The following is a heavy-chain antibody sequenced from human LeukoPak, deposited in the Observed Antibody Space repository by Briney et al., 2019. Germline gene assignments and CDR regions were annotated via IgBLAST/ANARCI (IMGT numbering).Heavy chain of an antibody. CDR1: GGPISNYY. D-gene: IGHD1-26*01. Sequence: KPSETLSLTCAVSGGPISNYYWTWIRQPPGMGLEWIGYNSNSGNTKYNSSLKSRVTILVDTSKNQFSLRLTSVTAADTAVYYCARQAGGSYFFDYWGQGALVSVSS. CDR3: ARQAGGSYFFDY. V-gene: IGHV4-59*08. CDR2: NSNSGNT. J-gene: IGHJ4*02.